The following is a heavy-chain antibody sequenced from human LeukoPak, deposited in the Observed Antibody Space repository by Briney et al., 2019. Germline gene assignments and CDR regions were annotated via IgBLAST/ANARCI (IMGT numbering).Heavy chain of an antibody. J-gene: IGHJ4*02. Sequence: GGSLRLSCAASGFTVSSKYMSWVRQAPGKGLEWVSVIYSGGSTYYADSVKGRFTISRDNAKNSLYLQMNSLRAEDTAVYYCAREYGYDSSLDYWGQGTLVTVSS. V-gene: IGHV3-53*01. CDR3: AREYGYDSSLDY. D-gene: IGHD3-22*01. CDR1: GFTVSSKY. CDR2: IYSGGST.